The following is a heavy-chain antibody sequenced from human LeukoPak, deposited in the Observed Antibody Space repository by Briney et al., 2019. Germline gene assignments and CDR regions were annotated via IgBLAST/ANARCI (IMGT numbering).Heavy chain of an antibody. CDR3: ATELVVGRLGELSSPVHY. V-gene: IGHV1-24*01. CDR1: GYTLTELS. Sequence: ASVKVSCKVSGYTLTELSMHWVRQAPGKGLEWMGGFDPEDGETIYAQKFQGRVTMTEDTSTDTAYMELSSLRSEDTAVYYCATELVVGRLGELSSPVHYWGQGTLATVSS. J-gene: IGHJ4*02. CDR2: FDPEDGET. D-gene: IGHD3-16*02.